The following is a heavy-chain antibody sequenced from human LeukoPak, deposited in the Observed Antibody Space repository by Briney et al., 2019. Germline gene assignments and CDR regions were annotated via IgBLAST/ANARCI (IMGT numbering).Heavy chain of an antibody. CDR2: INYSGDT. CDR3: VRLQAVTGNFDY. V-gene: IGHV4-39*07. CDR1: GGSIGSSSFY. J-gene: IGHJ4*02. Sequence: SETLSLTCTVSGGSIGSSSFYWGWSRQPPGQGLEWIETINYSGDTYYNPSLKSRVTISVDSSRNQFSLKLSSVTAADTAVYYCVRLQAVTGNFDYWGQGALVNVSS. D-gene: IGHD1-20*01.